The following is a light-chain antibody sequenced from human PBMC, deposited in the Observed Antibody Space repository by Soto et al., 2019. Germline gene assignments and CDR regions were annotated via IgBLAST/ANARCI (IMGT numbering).Light chain of an antibody. CDR1: QDISNY. Sequence: DIQMTQSPSSLSASVGDRVTITCQASQDISNYLNWYQQKPGKAPKLLIYDASNLETGVPSRFSGRGSWTDFTFTIRRLQPEDIATYYCQQYDNLFFTFGPGTKVDIK. J-gene: IGKJ3*01. V-gene: IGKV1-33*01. CDR2: DAS. CDR3: QQYDNLFFT.